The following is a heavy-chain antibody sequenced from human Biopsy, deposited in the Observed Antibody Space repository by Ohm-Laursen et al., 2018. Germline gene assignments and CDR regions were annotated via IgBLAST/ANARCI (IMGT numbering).Heavy chain of an antibody. Sequence: SVKVSCKAFGYTFITYYVNWVRQAPGQGLEWMGRINPSGGSTSYAQKFQGRVTMTRDTSTTTVYMELSSLRSEDTAVYYCARDRIGGRGDPPDHWGQGTLVTVSS. J-gene: IGHJ4*01. CDR1: GYTFITYY. V-gene: IGHV1-46*01. D-gene: IGHD3-10*01. CDR3: ARDRIGGRGDPPDH. CDR2: INPSGGST.